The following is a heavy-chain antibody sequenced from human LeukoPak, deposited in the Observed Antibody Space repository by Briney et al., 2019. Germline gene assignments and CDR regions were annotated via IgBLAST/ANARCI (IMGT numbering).Heavy chain of an antibody. CDR1: GDFIGRSSYY. Sequence: SETLSLTCTVSGDFIGRSSYYWGWIRQPPGKGLEWIGSIFYSGSTYYNPSLKSRVTISVDTSKNQFSLKLSSVTAADTAVYYCARDRPPSYSSGWWVGYYYGMDVWGQGTTVTVSS. CDR2: IFYSGST. V-gene: IGHV4-39*07. J-gene: IGHJ6*02. CDR3: ARDRPPSYSSGWWVGYYYGMDV. D-gene: IGHD6-19*01.